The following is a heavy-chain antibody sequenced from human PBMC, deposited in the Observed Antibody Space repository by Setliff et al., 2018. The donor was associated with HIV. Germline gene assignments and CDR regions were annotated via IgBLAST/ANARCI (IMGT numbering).Heavy chain of an antibody. CDR3: ARDRGYGSGSYYADNWFDP. CDR2: INAGNGHT. D-gene: IGHD3-10*01. J-gene: IGHJ5*02. Sequence: ASVKVSCKASGYSFTYYAVHWVRQAPGQRLEWMGRINAGNGHTEYSQNFQDRITFTRDTSASTVYMEFTSLRSEDTAVYYCARDRGYGSGSYYADNWFDPWGQGTLVTVSS. CDR1: GYSFTYYA. V-gene: IGHV1-3*01.